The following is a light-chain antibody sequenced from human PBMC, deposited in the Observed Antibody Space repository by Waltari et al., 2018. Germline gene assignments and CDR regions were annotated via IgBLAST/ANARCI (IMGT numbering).Light chain of an antibody. J-gene: IGLJ2*01. CDR3: QVLDSATDHVV. CDR2: YSR. Sequence: SYVVTQPPSVSVAPGKTARITCGGTNIGTKSLHWYQQKPGQAPVVVIYYSRERPSGIPERFSGSNSGNTATLTISWVEVGDEADYHCQVLDSATDHVVFGGGTRLTVL. V-gene: IGLV3-21*04. CDR1: NIGTKS.